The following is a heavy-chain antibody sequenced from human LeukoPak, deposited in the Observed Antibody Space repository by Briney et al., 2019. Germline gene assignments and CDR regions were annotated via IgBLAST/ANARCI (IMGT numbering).Heavy chain of an antibody. CDR1: GGSISSYY. Sequence: SETLSLTCTVSGGSISSYYWSWIRQPPGKGLEWVGYIYTSESSNYNPSLKSRLTMSLDTSKNQFSLNLSSATAADTAVYYCARGPYGAYYYYYYMDVWGKGTTVTVSS. V-gene: IGHV4-4*09. J-gene: IGHJ6*03. D-gene: IGHD4-17*01. CDR2: IYTSESS. CDR3: ARGPYGAYYYYYYMDV.